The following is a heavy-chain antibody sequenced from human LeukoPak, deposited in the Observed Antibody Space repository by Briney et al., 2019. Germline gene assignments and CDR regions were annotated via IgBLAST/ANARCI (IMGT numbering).Heavy chain of an antibody. CDR1: GFTFSSYS. Sequence: PGGSLRLSCAASGFTFSSYSMNWVRQAPGKGLEWVSYISSSSSTIYYADSVKGRFTISRDNAKNSLYLQMNSLRAEDTAVYYCARGGYYDSSGFKTPFDYWGQGTLVTVSS. V-gene: IGHV3-48*01. J-gene: IGHJ4*02. D-gene: IGHD3-22*01. CDR2: ISSSSSTI. CDR3: ARGGYYDSSGFKTPFDY.